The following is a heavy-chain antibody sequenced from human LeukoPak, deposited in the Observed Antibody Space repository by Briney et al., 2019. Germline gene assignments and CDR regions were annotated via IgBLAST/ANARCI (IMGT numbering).Heavy chain of an antibody. CDR3: ARDVPQRYSGSYNWFDP. Sequence: ASVKVSCKASGYTFTSYYMHWVRQAPGQGLEWMGIIYPSGGSTSYAQKFQGRVTMTRDTSTSTVYMELSSLRSEDTAVYYCARDVPQRYSGSYNWFDPWGQGTPVTVSS. J-gene: IGHJ5*02. CDR1: GYTFTSYY. V-gene: IGHV1-46*01. CDR2: IYPSGGST. D-gene: IGHD1-26*01.